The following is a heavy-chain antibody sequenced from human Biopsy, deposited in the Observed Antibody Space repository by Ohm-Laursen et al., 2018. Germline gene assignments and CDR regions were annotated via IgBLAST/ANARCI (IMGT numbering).Heavy chain of an antibody. CDR3: VRDSTLDY. CDR1: GFTFDNYA. J-gene: IGHJ4*02. CDR2: LTWNSANI. V-gene: IGHV3-9*01. Sequence: SLRLSCAASGFTFDNYAMHWVRQTPGKGLEWASGLTWNSANIGYADSVKGRFTISRDNARNSLFLEMSSLREEDTGLYHCVRDSTLDYWGQGTLVTVSS.